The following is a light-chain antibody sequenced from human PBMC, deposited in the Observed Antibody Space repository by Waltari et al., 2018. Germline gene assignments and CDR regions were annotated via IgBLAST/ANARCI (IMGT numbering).Light chain of an antibody. V-gene: IGKV3-20*01. Sequence: EIVLTQSPGTLSLSPGERATLSCRTSQIVSRSYLAWYQQKPGQAPRILIYCASSRATGIADRFSGSGSGTDFTLTISRLEPEDFAVYYCQQYGSSPWMFGQGTKVEIK. CDR3: QQYGSSPWM. J-gene: IGKJ1*01. CDR1: QIVSRSY. CDR2: CAS.